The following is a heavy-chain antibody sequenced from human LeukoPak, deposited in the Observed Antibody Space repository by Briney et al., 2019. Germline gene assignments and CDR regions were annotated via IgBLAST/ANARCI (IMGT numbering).Heavy chain of an antibody. V-gene: IGHV3-53*05. CDR2: IYSGGST. Sequence: GGSLRLSCAASGFTVSSNYMSWVRQAPGKGLEWVSVIYSGGSTYYADSVKGRFTISRDNSKNTLYLQMNSLRAEDTAVYYCAKLLTYYDILTGPFDYWGQGTLVTVSS. CDR3: AKLLTYYDILTGPFDY. D-gene: IGHD3-9*01. J-gene: IGHJ4*02. CDR1: GFTVSSNY.